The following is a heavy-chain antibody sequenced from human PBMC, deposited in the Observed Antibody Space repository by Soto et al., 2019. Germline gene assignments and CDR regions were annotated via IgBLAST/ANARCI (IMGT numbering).Heavy chain of an antibody. CDR1: GGSISSSSYY. D-gene: IGHD1-1*01. J-gene: IGHJ5*02. CDR2: IYYSGTT. V-gene: IGHV4-39*07. CDR3: VRDGTKTLRDWFDP. Sequence: SETLSLTCSVSGGSISSSSYYWGWIRQPPGKGLEWIGSIYYSGTTDYNPSLKSRVMMSVDTSKKQFSLKLRSVTAADTAVYYCVRDGTKTLRDWFDPWGQGISVTVSS.